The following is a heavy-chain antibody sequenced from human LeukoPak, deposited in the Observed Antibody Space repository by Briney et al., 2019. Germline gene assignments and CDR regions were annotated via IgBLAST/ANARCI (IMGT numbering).Heavy chain of an antibody. CDR3: ARGYNWTRRVPSSYFDY. CDR1: GGSISSSSYY. CDR2: IYYSGST. Sequence: PSETLSLTCTVSGGSISSSSYYWGWIRQPPGKGLEWIGSIYYSGSTYYNPSLKSRVTISVDTSKNQFSLKLSSVTAADTAVYYCARGYNWTRRVPSSYFDYWGQGTLVTVSS. J-gene: IGHJ4*02. V-gene: IGHV4-39*07. D-gene: IGHD1-1*01.